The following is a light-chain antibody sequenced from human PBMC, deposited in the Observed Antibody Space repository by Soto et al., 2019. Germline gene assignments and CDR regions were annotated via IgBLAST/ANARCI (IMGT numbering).Light chain of an antibody. J-gene: IGKJ5*01. CDR1: QDIRNS. V-gene: IGKV1-33*01. CDR3: QQYDYLVT. Sequence: DIHMTHSPSSLSASLVERVSIACQASQDIRNSLNRYQQKPGRAPKLLIYDASNVETGVPSRFSGTGSGTHFSFSISSLQPEDFATYYCQQYDYLVTFGQGTRLEIK. CDR2: DAS.